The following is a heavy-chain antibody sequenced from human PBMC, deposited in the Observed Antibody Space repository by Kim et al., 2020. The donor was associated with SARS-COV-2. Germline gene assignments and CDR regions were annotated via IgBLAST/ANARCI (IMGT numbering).Heavy chain of an antibody. CDR1: GFTFRDYG. J-gene: IGHJ4*02. Sequence: GGSLRLSCAASGFTFRDYGMSWVRHLPGKGLEWVSSISGGGDNTYYADSVKGRFTISRDNSQNTLYLEMRSVRTGDSAVYYCVKHLTIMVVTITDYYFDFWGQGILVTATS. D-gene: IGHD2-21*02. CDR2: ISGGGDNT. CDR3: VKHLTIMVVTITDYYFDF. V-gene: IGHV3-23*01.